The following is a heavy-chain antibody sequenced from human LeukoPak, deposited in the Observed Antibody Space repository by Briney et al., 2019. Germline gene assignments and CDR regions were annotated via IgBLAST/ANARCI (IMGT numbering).Heavy chain of an antibody. CDR2: ISGSGGST. Sequence: GGSLRLSCAASGFTFSNYGMSWVRQAPGKGLEWVSAISGSGGSTYYADSVKGRFTISRDNSKNTVHLQMNSLRAEDTAMYYCARRAGDYSHPYDYWGQGTLVTVSS. V-gene: IGHV3-23*01. CDR1: GFTFSNYG. J-gene: IGHJ4*02. D-gene: IGHD3-22*01. CDR3: ARRAGDYSHPYDY.